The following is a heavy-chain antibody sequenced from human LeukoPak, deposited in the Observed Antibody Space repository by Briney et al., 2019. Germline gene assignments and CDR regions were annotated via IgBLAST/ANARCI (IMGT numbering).Heavy chain of an antibody. CDR2: IKGDGSAK. J-gene: IGHJ3*02. CDR3: ARDRGWIQHDI. Sequence: GGSLRLSCAASGFAFSDSWMTWIRQAPGKGLEWVAFIKGDGSAKKYVDSVKGRFTISRDNAKSSLFLQMNSLRAEDTAVYYCARDRGWIQHDIWGQGTMVTVSS. V-gene: IGHV3-7*01. D-gene: IGHD5-18*01. CDR1: GFAFSDSW.